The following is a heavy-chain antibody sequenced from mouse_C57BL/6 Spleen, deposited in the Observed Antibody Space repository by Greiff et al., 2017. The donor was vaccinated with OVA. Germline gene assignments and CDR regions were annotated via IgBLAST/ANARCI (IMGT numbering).Heavy chain of an antibody. CDR1: GYTFTDYN. J-gene: IGHJ1*03. V-gene: IGHV1-18*01. D-gene: IGHD1-1*01. CDR2: INPNNGGT. Sequence: VQLKQSGPELVKPGASVKIPCKASGYTFTDYNMDWVKQSHGKSLEWIGDINPNNGGTIYNQKFKGKATLTVDQSSSTAYMELRSLTSEDTAVYYCAREGPHYYGSSYGYFDVWGTGTTVTVSS. CDR3: AREGPHYYGSSYGYFDV.